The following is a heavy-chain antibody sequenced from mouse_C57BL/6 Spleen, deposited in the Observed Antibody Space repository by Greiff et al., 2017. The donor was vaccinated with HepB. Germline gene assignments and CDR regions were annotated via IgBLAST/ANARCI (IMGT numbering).Heavy chain of an antibody. CDR3: ARHGGYGSSPGWFAY. V-gene: IGHV1-62-2*01. Sequence: VKVVESGAELVKPGASVKLSCKASGYTFSEYTIHWVKQRSGQGLEWIGWFYPGSGSIKYNEKFKDKATLTADKSSSTVYMELSRLTSEDSAVYFCARHGGYGSSPGWFAYWGQGTLVTVSA. J-gene: IGHJ3*01. CDR1: GYTFSEYT. CDR2: FYPGSGSI. D-gene: IGHD1-1*01.